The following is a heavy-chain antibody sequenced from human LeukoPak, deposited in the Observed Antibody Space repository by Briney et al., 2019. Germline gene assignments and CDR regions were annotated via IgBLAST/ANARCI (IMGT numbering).Heavy chain of an antibody. CDR2: ISSSSYI. Sequence: GGSLRLSCAASGFTFSSYSMNWVRQAPGKGLEWVSSISSSSYIYYADSVKGRFTISRDNAKNSLYLQMNSLRAEDTAVYYCARDRSSSWFDYWGQGTLVTVSS. CDR1: GFTFSSYS. V-gene: IGHV3-21*01. D-gene: IGHD6-13*01. J-gene: IGHJ4*02. CDR3: ARDRSSSWFDY.